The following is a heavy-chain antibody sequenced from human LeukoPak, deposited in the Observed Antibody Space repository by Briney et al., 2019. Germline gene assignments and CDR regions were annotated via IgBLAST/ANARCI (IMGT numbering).Heavy chain of an antibody. Sequence: ASVKVSCKVSGYTLTELSMHWVRQAPGKALEWMGGFDPEDGETIYAQKFQGRVTMTEDTSTDTAYMELSSLRSEDTAVYYCAAKPAGGGWYYFDYWGQGTLVTVSS. D-gene: IGHD2-15*01. CDR2: FDPEDGET. CDR1: GYTLTELS. J-gene: IGHJ4*02. V-gene: IGHV1-24*01. CDR3: AAKPAGGGWYYFDY.